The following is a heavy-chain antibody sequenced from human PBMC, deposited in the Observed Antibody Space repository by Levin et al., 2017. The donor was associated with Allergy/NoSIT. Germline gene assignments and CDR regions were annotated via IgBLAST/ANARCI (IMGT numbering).Heavy chain of an antibody. Sequence: SQTRSLTCAVSGGSISSGGYSWSWIRQPPGKGLEWIGNIYLSGSTNDNPSLKSRVTMSVDRSKNQFSLKLSSVTAADTAVYYCARVAGYSYGYYFDYWGPGTLVTVSS. CDR2: IYLSGST. D-gene: IGHD5-18*01. CDR1: GGSISSGGYS. J-gene: IGHJ4*02. V-gene: IGHV4-30-2*01. CDR3: ARVAGYSYGYYFDY.